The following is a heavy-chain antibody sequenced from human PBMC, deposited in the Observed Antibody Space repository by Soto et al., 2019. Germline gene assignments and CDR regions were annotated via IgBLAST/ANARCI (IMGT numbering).Heavy chain of an antibody. Sequence: EVQLVESGGGLIQPGGSLRLSCAASGFTVSSNYMSWVRQAPGKGLEWVSVIYSGGSTYYADSVKGRFTISRDNSKNPLYLQMNSLRAEDTAVYFCAAHDRRYYGMDVWGQGTTVTFSS. CDR1: GFTVSSNY. CDR2: IYSGGST. CDR3: AAHDRRYYGMDV. V-gene: IGHV3-53*01. J-gene: IGHJ6*02.